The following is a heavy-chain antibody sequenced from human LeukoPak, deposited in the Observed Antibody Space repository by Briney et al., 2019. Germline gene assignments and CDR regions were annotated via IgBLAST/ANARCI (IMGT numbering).Heavy chain of an antibody. CDR1: GFTFSDYS. CDR3: ARDLADIVVVVAATHPGFDP. D-gene: IGHD2-15*01. CDR2: ISSSSSYI. V-gene: IGHV3-21*01. J-gene: IGHJ5*02. Sequence: GRSLRLSCAASGFTFSDYSMNWVRQAPGKGLEWVSSISSSSSYIYYADSVKGRFTISRDNAKNSLYLQMNSLRAEDTAVYYCARDLADIVVVVAATHPGFDPWGQGTLVTVSS.